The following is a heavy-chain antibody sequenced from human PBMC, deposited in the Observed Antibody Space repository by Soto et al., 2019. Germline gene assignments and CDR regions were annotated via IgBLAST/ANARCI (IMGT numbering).Heavy chain of an antibody. J-gene: IGHJ5*02. CDR3: ARELQGYCTNGVCRNWFDP. Sequence: SETLSLTCTVSGGSISNHYWSWIRQPPGKGLEWIGYIYYNGNTNYNPSLKSRVTMSVDTSKNQISLKLSSVTAADTAVYYCARELQGYCTNGVCRNWFDPWGQGTLVTVSS. CDR2: IYYNGNT. CDR1: GGSISNHY. V-gene: IGHV4-59*11. D-gene: IGHD2-8*01.